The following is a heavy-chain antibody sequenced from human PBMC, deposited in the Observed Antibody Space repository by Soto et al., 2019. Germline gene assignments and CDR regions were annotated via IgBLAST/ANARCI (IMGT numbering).Heavy chain of an antibody. CDR2: IKQDGSEK. Sequence: GGSLRLSCAASGFTFSSYWMSWVRQAQGKGLEWVANIKQDGSEKYYVDSVKGRFTISRDNAKNSLYLQMNSLRAEDTAVYYCARDRYNWNGYVDYWGQGTLVTVSS. D-gene: IGHD1-20*01. V-gene: IGHV3-7*03. CDR1: GFTFSSYW. J-gene: IGHJ4*02. CDR3: ARDRYNWNGYVDY.